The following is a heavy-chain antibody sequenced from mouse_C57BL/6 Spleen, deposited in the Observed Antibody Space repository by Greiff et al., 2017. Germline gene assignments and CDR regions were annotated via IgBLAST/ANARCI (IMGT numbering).Heavy chain of an antibody. J-gene: IGHJ2*01. CDR3: ARRVDYYGSSYVDY. D-gene: IGHD1-1*01. CDR2: IYPGSGST. CDR1: GYTFTSYW. V-gene: IGHV1-55*01. Sequence: QVQLQQPGAELVKPGASVKMSCKASGYTFTSYWITWVKQRPGQGLEWIGDIYPGSGSTNYNEKFKSKATLTVDTSSSTAYMQLSSLTSEDSAVYYCARRVDYYGSSYVDYWGQGTTLTVAS.